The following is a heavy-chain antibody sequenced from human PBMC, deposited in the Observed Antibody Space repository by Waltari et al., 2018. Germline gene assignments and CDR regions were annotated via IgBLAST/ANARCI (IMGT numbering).Heavy chain of an antibody. J-gene: IGHJ2*01. V-gene: IGHV3-53*01. Sequence: EVQLVESGGGLIQPGGSLRLPGAASGLVVRTNFMCWVRQAQGKGLGCVSARYRGASTHYADPVNGRLTISRDNPNNRLYLQVNSLSAEDTAGYYCSRAPMSLWFGTWYCDLWGRGARVTVS. CDR3: SRAPMSLWFGTWYCDL. D-gene: IGHD3-10*01. CDR2: RYRGAST. CDR1: GLVVRTNF.